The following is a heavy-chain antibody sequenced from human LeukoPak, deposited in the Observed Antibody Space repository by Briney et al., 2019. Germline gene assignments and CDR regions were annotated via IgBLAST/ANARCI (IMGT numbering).Heavy chain of an antibody. CDR3: ARDKGYSYGPEYYFDY. CDR1: GYTFTGYY. J-gene: IGHJ4*02. CDR2: INPNSGGT. Sequence: GASVKVSCKASGYTFTGYYTHWVRQAPGQGLEWMGWINPNSGGTNYAQKFQGRVTMTRDTSISTAYMELSRLRSDDTAVYYCARDKGYSYGPEYYFDYWGQGTLVTVSS. D-gene: IGHD5-18*01. V-gene: IGHV1-2*02.